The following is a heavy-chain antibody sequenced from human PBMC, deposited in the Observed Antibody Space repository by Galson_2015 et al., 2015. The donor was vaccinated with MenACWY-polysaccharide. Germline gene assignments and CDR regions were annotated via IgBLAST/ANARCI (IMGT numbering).Heavy chain of an antibody. CDR3: TRFSAYFHDSRGSFDAFDI. D-gene: IGHD3-22*01. CDR1: GFNFGDYG. J-gene: IGHJ3*02. Sequence: SLRLSCAASGFNFGDYGMIWIRQAPGKGLEWISLIRSKAYGGTPESAASVKGRFTMSRDDSKRIAYLQMNSLNTEDTAVYYCTRFSAYFHDSRGSFDAFDIWGQGTMVTVSS. V-gene: IGHV3-49*03. CDR2: IRSKAYGGTP.